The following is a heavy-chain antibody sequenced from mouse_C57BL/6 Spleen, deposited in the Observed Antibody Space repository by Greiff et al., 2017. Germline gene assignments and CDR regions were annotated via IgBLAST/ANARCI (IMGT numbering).Heavy chain of an antibody. CDR1: GYTFTDYE. CDR2: IDPETGGT. J-gene: IGHJ4*01. D-gene: IGHD2-5*01. Sequence: QVQLQQSGAELVRPGASVTLSCKASGYTFTDYEMHWVQQTPVHGLEWIGAIDPETGGTAYNQTFKGKAILTADKSSSTAYMELRSLTSGDSAVYYCTRGYSKGGGDAMDYWGQGTSVTVSS. V-gene: IGHV1-15*01. CDR3: TRGYSKGGGDAMDY.